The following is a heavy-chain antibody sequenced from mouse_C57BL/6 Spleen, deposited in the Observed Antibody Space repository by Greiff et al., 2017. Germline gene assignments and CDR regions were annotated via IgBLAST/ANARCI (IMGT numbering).Heavy chain of an antibody. CDR2: IYPGSGST. V-gene: IGHV1-55*01. CDR1: GYTFTSYW. Sequence: QVQLQQPGAELVQPGASVKMSCKASGYTFTSYWITWVKQRPGQGLEWIGDIYPGSGSTNYNEKFKSKATLTVDTSSSSAYMQLSSLTSEDSAVYYCASGTTVVWPYYFDYWGQGTTLTVSS. D-gene: IGHD1-1*01. J-gene: IGHJ2*01. CDR3: ASGTTVVWPYYFDY.